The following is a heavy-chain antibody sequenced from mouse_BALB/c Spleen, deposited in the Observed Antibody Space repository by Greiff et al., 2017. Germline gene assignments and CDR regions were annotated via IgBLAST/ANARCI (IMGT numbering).Heavy chain of an antibody. CDR3: ARGDYYGSSYNY. Sequence: QVQLQQSGAELVRPGTSVKVSCKASGYAFTNYLIEWVKQRPGQGLEWIGVINPGSGGTNYNEKFKGKATLTADKSSSTAYMQLSSLTSDDSAVYFCARGDYYGSSYNYWGQGTTLTVSS. CDR1: GYAFTNYL. D-gene: IGHD1-1*01. V-gene: IGHV1-54*03. J-gene: IGHJ2*01. CDR2: INPGSGGT.